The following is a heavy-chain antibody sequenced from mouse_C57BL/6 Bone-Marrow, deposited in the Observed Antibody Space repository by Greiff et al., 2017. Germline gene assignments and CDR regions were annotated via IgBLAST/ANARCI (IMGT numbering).Heavy chain of an antibody. J-gene: IGHJ3*01. CDR3: GRGGLYVNYGAY. CDR2: INPGSGGT. D-gene: IGHD2-1*01. V-gene: IGHV1-54*01. CDR1: GYAFTNYL. Sequence: QVQLQQSGAELVRPGTSVKVSCKASGYAFTNYLIEWVKQRPGQGLEWIGVINPGSGGTYYNEKFKGKATLTADKSSSTAYMQLSSLTSEDSAVYFGGRGGLYVNYGAYWGQGTLVTVSA.